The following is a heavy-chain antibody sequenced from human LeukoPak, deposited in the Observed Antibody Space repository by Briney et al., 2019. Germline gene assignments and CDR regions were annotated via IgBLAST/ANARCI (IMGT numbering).Heavy chain of an antibody. CDR2: FDPEDGET. CDR1: GYTLTELS. V-gene: IGHV1-24*01. Sequence: ASVNVSCKVSGYTLTELSMHWVRQAPGKGLEWMGGFDPEDGETIYAQKFQGRVTVTEDTSTDTAYMELSSLRSEDTAVYYCATEGWVVGATYYFDYWGQGTLVTVSS. CDR3: ATEGWVVGATYYFDY. D-gene: IGHD1-26*01. J-gene: IGHJ4*02.